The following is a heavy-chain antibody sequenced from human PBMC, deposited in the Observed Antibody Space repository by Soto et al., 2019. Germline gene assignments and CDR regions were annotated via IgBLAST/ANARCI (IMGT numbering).Heavy chain of an antibody. J-gene: IGHJ6*02. D-gene: IGHD3-3*01. CDR1: GFTFSSYS. CDR3: ARGDDFWSAIRRSKYYYGMDV. CDR2: ISSSSSYI. V-gene: IGHV3-21*01. Sequence: PGGSLRLSCAASGFTFSSYSMNWVRQAPGKGLEWVSSISSSSSYIYYADSVKGRFTVSRDNAKNSLYLQMNSLRAEDTAVYYCARGDDFWSAIRRSKYYYGMDVWGQGTMVTVSS.